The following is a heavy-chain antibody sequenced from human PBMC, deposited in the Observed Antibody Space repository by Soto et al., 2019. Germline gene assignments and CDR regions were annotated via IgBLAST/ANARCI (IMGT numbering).Heavy chain of an antibody. CDR3: ARGELFGVFSYYYYYYMDV. CDR2: IYYSGST. CDR1: GGSISSYY. Sequence: SETLSLTCTVSGGSISSYYWSWIRQPPGKGLEWIGYIYYSGSTNYNPSLKSRVTISVDTSKNQFSLKLSSVTAADTAVYYCARGELFGVFSYYYYYYMDVWGKGTTVTVSS. V-gene: IGHV4-59*01. D-gene: IGHD3-10*01. J-gene: IGHJ6*03.